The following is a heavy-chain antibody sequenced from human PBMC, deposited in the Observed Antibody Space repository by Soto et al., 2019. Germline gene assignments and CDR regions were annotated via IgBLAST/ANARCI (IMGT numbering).Heavy chain of an antibody. CDR3: AKDQRWWCTNTNCYLFDF. CDR1: GYTFTSYG. J-gene: IGHJ4*02. Sequence: ASVKVSCKASGYTFTSYGISWVRQAPGQGLEWMGWISAYNGNTNYAQKFQGRVTMTTDTSTNTAYMELSSLRSEDTAVYYCAKDQRWWCTNTNCYLFDFWGQGALVTVSS. V-gene: IGHV1-18*01. CDR2: ISAYNGNT. D-gene: IGHD2-2*01.